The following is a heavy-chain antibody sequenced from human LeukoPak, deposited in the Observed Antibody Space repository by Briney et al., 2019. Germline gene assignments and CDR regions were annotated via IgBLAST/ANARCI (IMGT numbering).Heavy chain of an antibody. CDR3: ASEYYDSSGYPQPFDF. CDR2: ISNEESTT. Sequence: GGSLRLSCAASGFSFRNHWMHWVRQAPGKGLVWVSRISNEESTTTYADSVKGRFTISRDNAKKTLYLQMNSLRAEDTAVYYCASEYYDSSGYPQPFDFWGQGTLVTVSS. CDR1: GFSFRNHW. D-gene: IGHD3-22*01. J-gene: IGHJ4*02. V-gene: IGHV3-74*01.